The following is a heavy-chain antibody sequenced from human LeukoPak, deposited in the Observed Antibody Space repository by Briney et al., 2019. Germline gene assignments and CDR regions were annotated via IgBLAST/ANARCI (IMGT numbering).Heavy chain of an antibody. J-gene: IGHJ4*02. CDR1: GFTFSIYT. V-gene: IGHV3-30*04. CDR3: ARERASCYFDY. D-gene: IGHD2-2*01. Sequence: GGSLRLSCADSGFTFSIYTMHWFRQAPGTGLEWVAVISNDGGNINYIDSVRGRFTISRDNSKNTLYLQMNSLIPEDTAVYYCARERASCYFDYWGQGTLVTVSS. CDR2: ISNDGGNI.